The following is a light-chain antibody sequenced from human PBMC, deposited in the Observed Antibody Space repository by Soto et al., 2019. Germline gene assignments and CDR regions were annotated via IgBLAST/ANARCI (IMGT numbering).Light chain of an antibody. J-gene: IGKJ1*01. CDR3: PQYGSSPGT. CDR1: QSVSSSY. V-gene: IGKV3-20*01. CDR2: GAS. Sequence: EIVLTQSPGTLSLSPGERATLSCRASQSVSSSYLAWYQQKPGQAPRLLIYGASSRATGIPDRFSGSGSGTDFTLTISRLETEDFAVYYCPQYGSSPGTFGQGTKVDIK.